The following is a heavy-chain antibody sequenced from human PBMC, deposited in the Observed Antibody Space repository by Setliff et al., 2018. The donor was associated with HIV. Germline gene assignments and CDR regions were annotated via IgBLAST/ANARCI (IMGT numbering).Heavy chain of an antibody. CDR1: GGTFSSYA. D-gene: IGHD6-6*01. V-gene: IGHV1-69*05. Sequence: SVKVSCKASGGTFSSYAISWVRQAPGQGLEWMGGIIPIFGTANYAQKFQGRVTITTDESTSTAYMELSSLRSEDTAVYYCTRDRPPSPGSLISLDAFDIWGQGTMVT. CDR3: TRDRPPSPGSLISLDAFDI. CDR2: IIPIFGTA. J-gene: IGHJ3*02.